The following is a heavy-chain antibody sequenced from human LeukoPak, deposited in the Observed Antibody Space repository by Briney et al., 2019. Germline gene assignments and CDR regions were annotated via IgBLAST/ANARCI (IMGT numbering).Heavy chain of an antibody. CDR1: GGTFSSYA. CDR2: IIPILGIA. D-gene: IGHD6-6*01. J-gene: IGHJ6*02. Sequence: GASVTVSCKASGGTFSSYAISWVRQAPGQGLEWMGRIIPILGIANYAQKFQGRVTITADKSTSTAYMELSRLRSEDTAVYYCARESGANSSSEYYYYYYGMDVWGQGTTVTVSS. CDR3: ARESGANSSSEYYYYYYGMDV. V-gene: IGHV1-69*04.